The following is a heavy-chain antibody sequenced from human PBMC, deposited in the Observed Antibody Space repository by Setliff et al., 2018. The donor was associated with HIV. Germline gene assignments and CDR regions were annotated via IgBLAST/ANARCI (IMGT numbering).Heavy chain of an antibody. CDR2: ISADNGDT. J-gene: IGHJ4*02. CDR1: GYTLTNYG. CDR3: AREHDTLTGYSFDY. Sequence: ASVKVSCKASGYTLTNYGISWVRQAPGQGLEWMGWISADNGDTNYPQKLQGRVTMTTDTSTSTAYMELRSLRSEDTAVYYCAREHDTLTGYSFDYWGQGTLVTVSS. V-gene: IGHV1-18*01. D-gene: IGHD3-9*01.